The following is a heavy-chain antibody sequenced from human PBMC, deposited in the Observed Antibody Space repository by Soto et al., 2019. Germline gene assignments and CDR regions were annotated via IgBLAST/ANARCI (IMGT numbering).Heavy chain of an antibody. Sequence: QVQLVESGGGVVQPGRSLRLSCAASGFSFNSYGMHWVRPAPGKGLEWVAIVWYDGSNKYYPDSVKGRFTIASDNSKNTVYLQMNSLSVENTAVYYCARDPGDYYFDYWGQGTLVTVSS. CDR1: GFSFNSYG. CDR2: VWYDGSNK. CDR3: ARDPGDYYFDY. V-gene: IGHV3-33*01. J-gene: IGHJ4*02. D-gene: IGHD4-17*01.